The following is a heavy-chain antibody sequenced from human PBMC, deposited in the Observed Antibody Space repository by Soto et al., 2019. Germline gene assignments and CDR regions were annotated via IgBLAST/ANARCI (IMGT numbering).Heavy chain of an antibody. Sequence: GGSLRLSCAASAFTFSNLGMHWVRQAPGKGLEWVAVISYDGSNEYYADSVKGRFTISRDNSKNTVYLQMNSLRAEDTAVYYCARDYYKYYDSSGYYRSPAYWGQGTLVTVSS. CDR3: ARDYYKYYDSSGYYRSPAY. CDR1: AFTFSNLG. V-gene: IGHV3-30*03. D-gene: IGHD3-22*01. J-gene: IGHJ4*02. CDR2: ISYDGSNE.